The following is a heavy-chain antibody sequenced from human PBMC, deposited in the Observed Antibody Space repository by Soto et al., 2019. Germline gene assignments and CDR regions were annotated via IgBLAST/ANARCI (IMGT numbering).Heavy chain of an antibody. J-gene: IGHJ4*02. CDR3: AREMGTKLGTDY. D-gene: IGHD7-27*01. V-gene: IGHV3-30*04. CDR1: GFTFSTSA. Sequence: QVQLVESGGGVVQPGRSLRLSCAASGFTFSTSAMHWVRQAPGKRLEWVTGISNDGSNKYYADSVKGRFTISRDNSKNTLYLQMNSLRTEDKAVYYCAREMGTKLGTDYWGQGTLVTGSS. CDR2: ISNDGSNK.